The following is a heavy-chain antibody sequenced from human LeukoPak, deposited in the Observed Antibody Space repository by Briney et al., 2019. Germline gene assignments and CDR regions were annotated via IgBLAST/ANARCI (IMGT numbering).Heavy chain of an antibody. CDR3: AKATRAFDI. V-gene: IGHV3-23*01. D-gene: IGHD5-12*01. J-gene: IGHJ3*02. Sequence: GGSLRLSCAASGFSLSNYWISWVRQAPGKGLEWVSAISGSGGSTYYADSVKSRFTISRDNSKNTLYLQMNSLRAEDTAVYYCAKATRAFDIWGQGTMVTVSS. CDR1: GFSLSNYW. CDR2: ISGSGGST.